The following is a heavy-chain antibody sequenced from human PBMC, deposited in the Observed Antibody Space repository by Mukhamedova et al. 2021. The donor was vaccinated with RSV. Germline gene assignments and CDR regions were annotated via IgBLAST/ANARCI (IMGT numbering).Heavy chain of an antibody. CDR2: GST. D-gene: IGHD3-10*01. Sequence: GSTSYNPSLMSRVTMSVDTSKNQFSLKLSSVSAADTAVYYWARGVNYVGSGDYWGQGTLVTVSS. V-gene: IGHV4-31*02. CDR3: ARGVNYVGSGDY. J-gene: IGHJ4*02.